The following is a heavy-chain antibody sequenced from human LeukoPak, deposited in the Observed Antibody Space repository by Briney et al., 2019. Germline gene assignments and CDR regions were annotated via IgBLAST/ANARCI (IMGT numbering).Heavy chain of an antibody. J-gene: IGHJ4*02. CDR1: GYIFTAYY. CDR2: INTKSGDT. Sequence: ASVKVSCKASGYIFTAYYMHWVRQAPGQGLEWMGWINTKSGDTKYAQKFQGRVTISVDTSKNQFSLKLSSVTAADTAVYYCARSPYSLTGSYYFDYWGQGTLVTVSS. CDR3: ARSPYSLTGSYYFDY. D-gene: IGHD3-9*01. V-gene: IGHV1-2*02.